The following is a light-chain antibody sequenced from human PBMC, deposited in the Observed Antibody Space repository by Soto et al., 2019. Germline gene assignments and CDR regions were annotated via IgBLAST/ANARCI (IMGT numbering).Light chain of an antibody. Sequence: EIVLTQSPGTLSLSPGERATLSCRASQSVSSGYLAWYQQKPGQAPRLLMSGASSRATDIPDRFSGSGSGTDFTLTISRLDPEDSAVYYCQQYGSSPPMYTFGQGTKVDI. CDR2: GAS. V-gene: IGKV3-20*01. J-gene: IGKJ2*01. CDR3: QQYGSSPPMYT. CDR1: QSVSSGY.